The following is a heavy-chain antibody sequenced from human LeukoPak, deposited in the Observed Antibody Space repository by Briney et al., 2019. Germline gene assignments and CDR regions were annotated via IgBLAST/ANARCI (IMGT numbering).Heavy chain of an antibody. J-gene: IGHJ6*02. CDR2: IDPSGGST. V-gene: IGHV1-46*01. Sequence: ASVKVSCKASGYTFTSYYMHWVRQAPGQGLEWMGIIDPSGGSTSYAQKFQGWVTMTRVTSISTAYMELSRLRSDDTAVYYCAREGRALYYGMDVWGQGTTVTVSS. CDR3: AREGRALYYGMDV. CDR1: GYTFTSYY.